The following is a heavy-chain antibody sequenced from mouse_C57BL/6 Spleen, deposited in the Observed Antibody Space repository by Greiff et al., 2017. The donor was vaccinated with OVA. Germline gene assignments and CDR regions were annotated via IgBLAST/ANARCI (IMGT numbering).Heavy chain of an antibody. D-gene: IGHD1-1*01. J-gene: IGHJ4*01. Sequence: EVQVVESGGGLVKPGGSLKLSCAASGFTFSDYGMPWVRQAPEKGLEWVAYISSGSSTIYYADTVKGRFTISRDNAKNTLFLQMTSLRSEDTAMYYCARKGLVAPYYYAMDYWGQGTSVTVSS. CDR3: ARKGLVAPYYYAMDY. CDR1: GFTFSDYG. V-gene: IGHV5-17*01. CDR2: ISSGSSTI.